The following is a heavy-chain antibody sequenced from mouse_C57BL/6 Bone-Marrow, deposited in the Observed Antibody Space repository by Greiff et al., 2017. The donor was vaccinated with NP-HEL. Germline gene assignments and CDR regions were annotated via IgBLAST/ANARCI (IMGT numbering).Heavy chain of an antibody. V-gene: IGHV5-12*01. CDR1: GFTFSDYY. Sequence: EVKLMESGGGLVQPGGSLKLSCAASGFTFSDYYMYWVRQTPEKRLEWVAYISNGGGSTYYPDTVKGRFTLSSDNAKNTLYLQMSRLKSEDTAMYYCARRIYGSGGDAMDYWGQGTSVTVSS. D-gene: IGHD1-1*01. CDR3: ARRIYGSGGDAMDY. CDR2: ISNGGGST. J-gene: IGHJ4*01.